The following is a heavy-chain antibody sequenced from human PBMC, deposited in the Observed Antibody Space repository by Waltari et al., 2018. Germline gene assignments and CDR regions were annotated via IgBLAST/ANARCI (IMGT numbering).Heavy chain of an antibody. V-gene: IGHV1-69*05. CDR2: IIPIFGTA. D-gene: IGHD3-3*01. CDR3: ARDRGDDLVWFDP. Sequence: QVQLVQSGAEVKKPGSSVKVSCKASCGTFRRYAISSVRQAPGQGLEWMGGIIPIFGTANYAQKFQGRVTITTDESTSTAYMELSSLRSEDTAVYYCARDRGDDLVWFDPWGQGTLVTVSS. CDR1: CGTFRRYA. J-gene: IGHJ5*02.